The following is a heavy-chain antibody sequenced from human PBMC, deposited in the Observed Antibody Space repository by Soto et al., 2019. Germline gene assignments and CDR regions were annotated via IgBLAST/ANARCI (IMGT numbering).Heavy chain of an antibody. CDR3: AREWELQGYYYGMDV. CDR2: IYYSGST. J-gene: IGHJ6*02. CDR1: GGSISSSSYY. V-gene: IGHV4-39*02. Sequence: SETLSLTCTVSGGSISSSSYYWGWIRQPPGKGLEWIGSIYYSGSTYYNPSPKSRVTISVDTSKNQFSLKLSSVTAADTAVYYCAREWELQGYYYGMDVWGQGTTVTVSS. D-gene: IGHD1-26*01.